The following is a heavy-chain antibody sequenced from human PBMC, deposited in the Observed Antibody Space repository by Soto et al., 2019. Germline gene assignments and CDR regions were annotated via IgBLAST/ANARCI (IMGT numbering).Heavy chain of an antibody. Sequence: QVQLVQSGAEVKQPGASASVSCKASGYNFTTYVVHWLRQAPGQGPEWMGWINCGSGNTVYSQKFQGRVTFTRDTSARTDYMDLNSLTSGDTAVYYCARGYTSGWTFDFWGRGTLVTVSS. J-gene: IGHJ4*02. V-gene: IGHV1-3*01. D-gene: IGHD6-19*01. CDR2: INCGSGNT. CDR1: GYNFTTYV. CDR3: ARGYTSGWTFDF.